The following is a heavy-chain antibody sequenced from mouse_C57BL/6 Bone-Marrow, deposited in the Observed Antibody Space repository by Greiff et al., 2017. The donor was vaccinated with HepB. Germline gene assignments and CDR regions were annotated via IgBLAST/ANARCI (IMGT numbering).Heavy chain of an antibody. Sequence: QVQLKESGAELVRPGASVTLSCKASGYTFTDYEMHWVKQTPVHGLEWIGAIDPETGGTAYNQKFKGKAILTADKSSSTAYMELRSLTSEDSAVYYCTRSDGGGDYFDYWGQGTTLTVSS. J-gene: IGHJ2*01. CDR2: IDPETGGT. CDR1: GYTFTDYE. D-gene: IGHD1-2*01. V-gene: IGHV1-15*01. CDR3: TRSDGGGDYFDY.